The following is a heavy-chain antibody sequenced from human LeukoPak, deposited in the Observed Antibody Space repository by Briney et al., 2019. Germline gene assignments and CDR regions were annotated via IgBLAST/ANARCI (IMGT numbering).Heavy chain of an antibody. J-gene: IGHJ4*02. CDR3: ARAVGVQLWLNYFDY. V-gene: IGHV3-30-3*01. CDR1: GFTFSSYA. CDR2: ISYDGSNK. D-gene: IGHD5-18*01. Sequence: GGSLRLSCAASGFTFSSYAMHWVRQAPGKGLEWVAVISYDGSNKYYADSVKGRFTISRDNSKNTLYLQMNSLRAEDTAVYYCARAVGVQLWLNYFDYWGQGTLVTVSS.